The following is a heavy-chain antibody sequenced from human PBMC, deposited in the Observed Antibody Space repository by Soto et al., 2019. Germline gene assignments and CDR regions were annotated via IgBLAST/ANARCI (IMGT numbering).Heavy chain of an antibody. CDR3: AKAWGSYLSWFDP. CDR1: GFTFSSHG. Sequence: PGGSLRLSCAASGFTFSSHGMHWVRQAPGKGLEWVAVISYDGSNKYYADSVKGRFTISRDNSKNTLYLQMNSLRAEDTAVYYCAKAWGSYLSWFDPWGQGTLVNVSS. V-gene: IGHV3-30*18. J-gene: IGHJ5*02. D-gene: IGHD7-27*01. CDR2: ISYDGSNK.